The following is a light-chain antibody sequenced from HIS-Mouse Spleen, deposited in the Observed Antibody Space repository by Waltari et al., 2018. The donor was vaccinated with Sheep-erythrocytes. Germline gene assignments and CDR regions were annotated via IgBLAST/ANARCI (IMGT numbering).Light chain of an antibody. J-gene: IGLJ1*01. Sequence: QSALTQPASVSGSPGQSITIPCPGTSTDAGGYNDVSWYQQHPGKAPKLMIYEVSNRPSGVSNRFSGSKSGNTASLTISGLQAEDEADYYCSSYTSSSTYVFGTGTKVTVL. CDR3: SSYTSSSTYV. V-gene: IGLV2-14*01. CDR1: STDAGGYND. CDR2: EVS.